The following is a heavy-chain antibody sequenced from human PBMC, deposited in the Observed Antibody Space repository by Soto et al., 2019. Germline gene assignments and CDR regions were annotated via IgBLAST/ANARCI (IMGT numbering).Heavy chain of an antibody. D-gene: IGHD2-2*01. CDR2: IIPIFGTA. Sequence: QVQLVQSGAEVKKPGSSVKVSCKASGGTFSSYAISWVRQAPGQGLEWMGGIIPIFGTANYAQKFQGRVTMTTDTSTSTAYMELRSLRSDDTAVYYCARDHCSSTSCYFDYWGQGTLVTVSS. J-gene: IGHJ4*02. V-gene: IGHV1-69*06. CDR1: GGTFSSYA. CDR3: ARDHCSSTSCYFDY.